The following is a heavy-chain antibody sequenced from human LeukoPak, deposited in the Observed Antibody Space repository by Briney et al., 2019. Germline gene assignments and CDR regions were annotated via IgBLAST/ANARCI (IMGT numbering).Heavy chain of an antibody. CDR1: GFTFSGYA. J-gene: IGHJ3*02. V-gene: IGHV3-23*01. CDR2: INSCCAI. CDR3: AKAPQVWAFDI. D-gene: IGHD3-16*01. Sequence: PGGSLRLSCSASGFTFSGYAMTWVRQAPGKGLDWVSSINSCCAINYADSVKGRFTIARDNAKNTLYLQMNSLRAEDTAVYYCAKAPQVWAFDIWGQGTMVTVSS.